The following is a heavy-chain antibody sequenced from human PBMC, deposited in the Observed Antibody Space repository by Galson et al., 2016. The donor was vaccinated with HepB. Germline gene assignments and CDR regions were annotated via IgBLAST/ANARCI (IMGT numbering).Heavy chain of an antibody. D-gene: IGHD2-15*01. CDR3: ARDPEGYCSGCSCFPWYFDL. Sequence: SVKVSCKASGYTFTDYGLTWVRQAPGQGLEWMGWINTLRGRTNYARQLTGRITMTSDTSKSTAHIELRSRKSVDTALYYCARDPEGYCSGCSCFPWYFDLWGHGTLVTVSS. V-gene: IGHV1-18*01. CDR2: INTLRGRT. J-gene: IGHJ4*01. CDR1: GYTFTDYG.